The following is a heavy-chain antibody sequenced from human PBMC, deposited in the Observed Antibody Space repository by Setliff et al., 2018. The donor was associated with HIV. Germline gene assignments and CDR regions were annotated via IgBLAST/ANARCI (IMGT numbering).Heavy chain of an antibody. D-gene: IGHD1-26*01. CDR1: GGSFSNYY. CDR3: ARKVGGDFDY. V-gene: IGHV4-34*01. J-gene: IGHJ4*02. CDR2: INHSGST. Sequence: SETLSLTCTVYGGSFSNYYWNWIRQPPGKGLEWIGEINHSGSTNCNPSLKSRVTISVDTSKNQFSLKLNSVTAADTAVYFCARKVGGDFDYWGQGTLVTVSS.